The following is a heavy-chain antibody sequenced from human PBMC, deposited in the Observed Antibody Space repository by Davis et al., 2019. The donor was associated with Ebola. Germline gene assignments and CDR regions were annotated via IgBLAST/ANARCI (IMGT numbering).Heavy chain of an antibody. V-gene: IGHV4-39*01. CDR1: GDPISTATSYY. D-gene: IGHD2-21*02. CDR2: VYYSGST. CDR3: ARRTLVVVTTIDHWYFDL. J-gene: IGHJ2*01. Sequence: SETLSLTCSVFGDPISTATSYYWGWIRQPPGKGLEWLGSVYYSGSTYYNPSLKSRVTISVDTSKNQVSLNLRSVTAADTAVYYCARRTLVVVTTIDHWYFDLWGRGTVVTVSS.